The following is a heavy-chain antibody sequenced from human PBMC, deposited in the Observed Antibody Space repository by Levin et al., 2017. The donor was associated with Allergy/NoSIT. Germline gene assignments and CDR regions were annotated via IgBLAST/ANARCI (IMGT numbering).Heavy chain of an antibody. D-gene: IGHD6-13*01. Sequence: GGSLRLSCAASGFTFSSYPMHWVRQAPGKGLEWVVVLSTDGNDKHYADSVKGRFTVSRDNSKNTLYLQMNSLRPEDTAVYYCARDRVIAAAVYYFDYWGPGALVTVSS. CDR2: LSTDGNDK. V-gene: IGHV3-30*04. J-gene: IGHJ4*02. CDR3: ARDRVIAAAVYYFDY. CDR1: GFTFSSYP.